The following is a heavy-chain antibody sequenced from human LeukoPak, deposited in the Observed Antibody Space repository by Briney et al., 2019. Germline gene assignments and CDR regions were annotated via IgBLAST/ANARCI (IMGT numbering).Heavy chain of an antibody. D-gene: IGHD6-13*01. Sequence: PGGSLRLSCAASGFTSCSYEMNCFRQAPGKGLEWVSHISSSGSSTHYADSVKGRCTIYRDNATNSLYLQMNSLRAEDTAVYYCARWAHSSSYWGQGTLVTVSS. V-gene: IGHV3-48*03. CDR1: GFTSCSYE. CDR2: ISSSGSST. CDR3: ARWAHSSSY. J-gene: IGHJ4*02.